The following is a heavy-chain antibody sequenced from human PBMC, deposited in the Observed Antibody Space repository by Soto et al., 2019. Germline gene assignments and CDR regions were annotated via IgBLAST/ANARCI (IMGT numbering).Heavy chain of an antibody. CDR3: ARDPGSRGNYYFDF. V-gene: IGHV3-21*01. CDR1: GFTFTTYS. D-gene: IGHD6-13*01. Sequence: GGSLRLSCAVSGFTFTTYSLNWVRQVPGKGLEWVSSISSSSTYIYYSDSVRGRFTISRDNAKNSLYLQMNSLRAEDTAVYYCARDPGSRGNYYFDFWGQGTLVTVSS. CDR2: ISSSSTYI. J-gene: IGHJ4*02.